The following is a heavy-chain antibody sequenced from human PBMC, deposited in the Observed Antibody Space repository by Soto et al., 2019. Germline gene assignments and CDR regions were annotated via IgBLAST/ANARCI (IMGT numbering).Heavy chain of an antibody. J-gene: IGHJ4*02. D-gene: IGHD6-13*01. CDR3: ARANAGLYYFDY. CDR1: GFTFSSYD. V-gene: IGHV3-13*01. Sequence: EVQLVESGGGLVQPGGSLRLSCAGSGFTFSSYDMHWVRQVTGKGLEWVSAIGTAGDTYYPGSVKGRFTISRENAKNSLYLQMNSLRAGDTAVYYCARANAGLYYFDYWGQGTLVTVSS. CDR2: IGTAGDT.